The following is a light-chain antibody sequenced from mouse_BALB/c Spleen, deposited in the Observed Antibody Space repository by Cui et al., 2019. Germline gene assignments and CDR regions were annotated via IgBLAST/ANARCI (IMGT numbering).Light chain of an antibody. V-gene: IGKV4-68*01. Sequence: QIVLTQSPALMSASPGEKVTMTCSASSSVSYMYWYQQKPRSSPKPWIYLTSNLASGVPARFSGSGSGTSYSLTISSMEAEDAATYYCQQWSSNWTFGGGTKLEIK. CDR3: QQWSSNWT. CDR1: SSVSY. CDR2: LTS. J-gene: IGKJ1*01.